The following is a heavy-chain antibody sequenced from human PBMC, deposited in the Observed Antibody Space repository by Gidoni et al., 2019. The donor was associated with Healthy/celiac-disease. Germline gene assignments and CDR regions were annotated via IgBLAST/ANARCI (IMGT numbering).Heavy chain of an antibody. CDR3: ARMVGATRFDY. Sequence: EVQLVESGGGLVKPGGSLRLSCAAFGFTFSSYSMNWVRQAPGKGLEWVSSISISGSTIDYADPVKVRFTISRDNAKNSLYLQMNSLRAEDTAVYYCARMVGATRFDYWGQGTLVTVSS. D-gene: IGHD1-26*01. J-gene: IGHJ4*02. CDR2: ISISGSTI. V-gene: IGHV3-21*01. CDR1: GFTFSSYS.